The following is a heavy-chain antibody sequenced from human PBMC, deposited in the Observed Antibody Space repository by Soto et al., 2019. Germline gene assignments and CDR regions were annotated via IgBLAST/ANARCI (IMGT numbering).Heavy chain of an antibody. D-gene: IGHD3-10*01. CDR3: ARAHGVGGYYYYGMDV. CDR2: ISYDGSNK. J-gene: IGHJ6*02. CDR1: GFTVSSYA. V-gene: IGHV3-30-3*01. Sequence: WGSLRISCAASGFTVSSYAMHWVRQAPGKGLEWVAVISYDGSNKYYADSVKGRFTISRDNSKNTLYLQMNSLRAEDTAVYYCARAHGVGGYYYYGMDVWGQGTTVTVSS.